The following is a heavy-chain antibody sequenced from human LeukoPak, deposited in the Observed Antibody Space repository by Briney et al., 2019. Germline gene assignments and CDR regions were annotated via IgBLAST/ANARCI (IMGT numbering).Heavy chain of an antibody. CDR1: GFTFSDSY. V-gene: IGHV3-73*01. CDR3: TRPNWNYEYNWFDP. Sequence: GGSLRLSCAASGFTFSDSYMTWVRQASGKGLEWVGRIRSKANSYATAYAASVKGRFTISRDDSKNTAYLQMNSLKTEDTAVYYCTRPNWNYEYNWFDPWGQGTLVTVSS. D-gene: IGHD1-7*01. J-gene: IGHJ5*02. CDR2: IRSKANSYAT.